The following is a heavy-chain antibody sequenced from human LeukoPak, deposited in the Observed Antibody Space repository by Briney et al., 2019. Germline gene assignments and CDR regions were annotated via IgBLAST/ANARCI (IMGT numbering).Heavy chain of an antibody. J-gene: IGHJ5*02. D-gene: IGHD6-13*01. CDR3: AKDSSGSSWYWFDP. CDR2: ISGSGGST. Sequence: GGSLRLSCAASGFTFSSYSMNWVRQAPGKGLEWVSAISGSGGSTYYADSVKGRFTISRDNSKNTLYLQMNSLRAEDTAVYYCAKDSSGSSWYWFDPWGQGTLVTVSS. CDR1: GFTFSSYS. V-gene: IGHV3-23*01.